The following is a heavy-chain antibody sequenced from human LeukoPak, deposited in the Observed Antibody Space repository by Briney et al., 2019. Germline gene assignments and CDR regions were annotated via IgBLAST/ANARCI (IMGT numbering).Heavy chain of an antibody. CDR2: IYYTGNT. D-gene: IGHD1-7*01. V-gene: IGHV4-31*03. Sequence: PSQTLSLTCTVSGGSIATGGYYWTWIRQHPGKGLEWIGYIYYTGNTYYNPSLKSRLTISLDTSKNQFSLRLSSVTAAGTAIYYCARVMTGTTHYSYWGQGTLVTVSS. CDR1: GGSIATGGYY. CDR3: ARVMTGTTHYSY. J-gene: IGHJ4*02.